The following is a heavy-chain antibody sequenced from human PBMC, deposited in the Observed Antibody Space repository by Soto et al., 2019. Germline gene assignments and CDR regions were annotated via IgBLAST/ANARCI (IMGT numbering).Heavy chain of an antibody. CDR1: GFTFSSYG. D-gene: IGHD3-22*01. J-gene: IGHJ4*02. V-gene: IGHV3-30*18. CDR2: ISYDGSNK. Sequence: QVQLVESGGGVVQPGRSLRLSCAASGFTFSSYGMHWVRQAPGKGLEWVAVISYDGSNKYYADSVKGRFTISRDNSKNTLYLQMNSLRAEDTAVYYCAKDRGYDSSDYSDKWGQGTLVTVSS. CDR3: AKDRGYDSSDYSDK.